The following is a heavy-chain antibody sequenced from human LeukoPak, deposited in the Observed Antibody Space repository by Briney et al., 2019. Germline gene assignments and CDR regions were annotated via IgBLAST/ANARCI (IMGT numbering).Heavy chain of an antibody. CDR1: GYSFTRYW. CDR2: IYPGDSDT. Sequence: GESLKISCKGSGYSFTRYWIGLVRQMPGKGLEWMGIIYPGDSDTRHSPSFQGQVTISADKYISTAYLQWSSLKASDTAMYYCASFVRTGLPYYFDYWGQGALVTVSS. V-gene: IGHV5-51*01. D-gene: IGHD3/OR15-3a*01. J-gene: IGHJ4*02. CDR3: ASFVRTGLPYYFDY.